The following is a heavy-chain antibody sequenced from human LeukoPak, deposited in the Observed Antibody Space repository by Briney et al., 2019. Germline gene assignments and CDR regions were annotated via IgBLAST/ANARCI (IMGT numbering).Heavy chain of an antibody. D-gene: IGHD1-26*01. Sequence: GGSLRLSCAASGFTFSNAWMSWVRQAPGKGLERVGRIKSKTDGGTTDYAAPVKGRFTISRDDSKNTLYLQMNSLKTEDTAVYYCTTEGGATTWYNWFDPWGQGTLVTVSS. CDR3: TTEGGATTWYNWFDP. CDR2: IKSKTDGGTT. V-gene: IGHV3-15*01. CDR1: GFTFSNAW. J-gene: IGHJ5*02.